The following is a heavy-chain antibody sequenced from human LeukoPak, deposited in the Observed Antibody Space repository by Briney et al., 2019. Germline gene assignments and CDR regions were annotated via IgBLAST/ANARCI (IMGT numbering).Heavy chain of an antibody. J-gene: IGHJ4*02. CDR1: GGSFSGYY. CDR3: ARTTDYGDDY. D-gene: IGHD4-17*01. Sequence: SETLSLTCAVYGGSFSGYYWSWIRQPPGKGLEWIGEIDHSGSTNYNPSLKSRVTISVDTSKNQFSLKLSSVTAADTAVYYCARTTDYGDDYWGQGTLVTVSS. V-gene: IGHV4-34*01. CDR2: IDHSGST.